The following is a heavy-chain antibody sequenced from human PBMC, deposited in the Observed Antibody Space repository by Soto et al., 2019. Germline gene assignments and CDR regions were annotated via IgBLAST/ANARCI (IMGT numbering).Heavy chain of an antibody. D-gene: IGHD6-13*01. CDR2: IKQDGGEE. J-gene: IGHJ4*02. V-gene: IGHV3-7*05. CDR3: VRDWSSSWQPIFDY. Sequence: EVQLEESGGGLVQPGGSLRLSCAASGFTFSNYWMSWVRQAPGKGLEWVANIKQDGGEEYYVDSVKGRFTIARDNARNSLYLQMNSLRAEDTAVYYCVRDWSSSWQPIFDYWGQGTLLTVSS. CDR1: GFTFSNYW.